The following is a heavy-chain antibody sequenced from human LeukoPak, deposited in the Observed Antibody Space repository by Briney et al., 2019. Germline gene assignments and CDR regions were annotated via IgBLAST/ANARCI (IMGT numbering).Heavy chain of an antibody. D-gene: IGHD3-3*01. J-gene: IGHJ3*02. CDR2: INPNSGGT. V-gene: IGHV1-2*02. CDR1: GYTFTSYG. CDR3: ARDRLLYHAFDI. Sequence: ASVKVSCKASGYTFTSYGISWVRQAPGQGLEWMGWINPNSGGTNYAQKFQGRVTMTRDTSISTAYMELSRLRSDDTAVYYCARDRLLYHAFDIWGQGTMVTVSS.